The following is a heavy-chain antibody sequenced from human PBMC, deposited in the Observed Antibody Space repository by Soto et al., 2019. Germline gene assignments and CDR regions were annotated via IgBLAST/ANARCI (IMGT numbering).Heavy chain of an antibody. J-gene: IGHJ6*02. V-gene: IGHV1-8*01. D-gene: IGHD3-10*01. CDR1: GYTFTSYD. CDR3: ARWKGGGFGGFGMDV. Sequence: QVQLVQSGAEVKKPGASVKVSCKASGYTFTSYDINWVRQATGQGLEWMGWMNPNSGNTGYAQKLHGRDTMTRTTSIRSAYMGLSSLGFDDRAVYCCARWKGGGFGGFGMDVWGQGTTVTVSS. CDR2: MNPNSGNT.